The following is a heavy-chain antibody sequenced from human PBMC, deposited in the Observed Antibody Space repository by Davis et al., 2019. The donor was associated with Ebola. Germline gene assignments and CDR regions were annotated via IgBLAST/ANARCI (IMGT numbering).Heavy chain of an antibody. CDR3: AKDRSGWGFGRFRFGS. J-gene: IGHJ4*02. CDR2: ITNSGGST. V-gene: IGHV3-23*01. D-gene: IGHD6-19*01. CDR1: GFTFSDYA. Sequence: PGGSLRLSCAASGFTFSDYAMSWARQAPGRGLEWVSTITNSGGSTDHADSVQGRFTISSDNSRNTLYLQMPSLRADDTAMYYCAKDRSGWGFGRFRFGSWGQGILVTVSS.